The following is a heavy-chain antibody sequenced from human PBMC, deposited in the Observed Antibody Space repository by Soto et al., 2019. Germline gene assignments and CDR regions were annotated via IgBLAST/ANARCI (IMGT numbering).Heavy chain of an antibody. V-gene: IGHV4-34*01. CDR3: ARGRKGWDYPLDYYYYYYGMDV. D-gene: IGHD1-26*01. Sequence: LSLTCAVYGGSFSGYYWSWIRQPPGKGLEWIGEINHSGSTNYNPSLKSRVTISVDTSKNQFSLKLSSVTAADTAVYYCARGRKGWDYPLDYYYYYYGMDVWGQGTTVTVSS. CDR1: GGSFSGYY. CDR2: INHSGST. J-gene: IGHJ6*02.